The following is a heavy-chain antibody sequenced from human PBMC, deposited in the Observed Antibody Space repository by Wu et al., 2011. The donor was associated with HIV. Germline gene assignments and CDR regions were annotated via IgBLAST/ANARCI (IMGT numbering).Heavy chain of an antibody. Sequence: QVQLVQSGAEVKQTGSSVKVSCKASRSNFNTNAISWVRQAPGQGPEWMGKIIPAFTTAEYPQKFQDRVTISADKSATTVYMELRGLTFDDTAVYYCAREASRSGRSDAFDVWGQGTWVIVSS. CDR1: RSNFNTNA. D-gene: IGHD6-19*01. J-gene: IGHJ3*01. CDR2: IIPAFTTA. V-gene: IGHV1-69*14. CDR3: AREASRSGRSDAFDV.